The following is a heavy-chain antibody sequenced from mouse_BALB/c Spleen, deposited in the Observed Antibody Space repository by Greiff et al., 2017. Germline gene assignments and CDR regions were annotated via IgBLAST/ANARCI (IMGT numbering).Heavy chain of an antibody. CDR2: ISSGGSYT. D-gene: IGHD1-3*01. CDR3: TRPDGTSDY. Sequence: EVKLMESGGGLVKPGGSLKLSCAASGFTFSSYTMSWVRQTPEKRLEWVATISSGGSYTYYPDSVKGRFTISRDNAKNTLYLQMSSLKSEDTAMYYCTRPDGTSDYWGQGTTLTVSS. V-gene: IGHV5-6-4*01. J-gene: IGHJ2*01. CDR1: GFTFSSYT.